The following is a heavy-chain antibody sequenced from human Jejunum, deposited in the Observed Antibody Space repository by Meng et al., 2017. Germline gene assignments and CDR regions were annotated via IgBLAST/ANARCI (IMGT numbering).Heavy chain of an antibody. CDR2: ISYDGTNT. J-gene: IGHJ4*02. V-gene: IGHV3-30*04. Sequence: GGSLRLSCAASGFTFTHYAMHWVRQAPGKGLEWVAIISYDGTNTHYADSVKGRFTISRDNFNDTLYLQMNSLRPEDTAIYFCARSLYFYGSGSEVYWGQGTPVTVSS. D-gene: IGHD3-10*01. CDR3: ARSLYFYGSGSEVY. CDR1: GFTFTHYA.